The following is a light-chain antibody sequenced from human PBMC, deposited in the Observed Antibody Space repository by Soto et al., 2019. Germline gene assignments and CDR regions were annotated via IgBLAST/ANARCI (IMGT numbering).Light chain of an antibody. CDR2: EVN. CDR1: SSDVGRYNY. J-gene: IGLJ1*01. V-gene: IGLV2-14*01. CDR3: SSYTGSSTLGI. Sequence: QSVLTQPASVSGSPGQSITISCTGTSSDVGRYNYVSWYQQHPGKAPKLMIYEVNNRPSGTSNRFSGSKSGNTASLTISGLQAEDEADYYCSSYTGSSTLGIFGTGTKVTVL.